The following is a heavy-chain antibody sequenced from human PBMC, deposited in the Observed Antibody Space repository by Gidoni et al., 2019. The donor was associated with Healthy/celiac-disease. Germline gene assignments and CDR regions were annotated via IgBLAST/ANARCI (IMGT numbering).Heavy chain of an antibody. V-gene: IGHV3-30*18. J-gene: IGHJ4*02. Sequence: QVQLVESGGGVVQPGRSLRLSCPAPGFTFSSYGMHWVRQAPGKGLEWVAVISYDGSNKYYADSVKGRFTISRDNSKNTLYLQMNSLRAEDTAVYYCANAPPYYYDSSGYYPDYWGQGTLVTVSS. CDR2: ISYDGSNK. CDR1: GFTFSSYG. D-gene: IGHD3-22*01. CDR3: ANAPPYYYDSSGYYPDY.